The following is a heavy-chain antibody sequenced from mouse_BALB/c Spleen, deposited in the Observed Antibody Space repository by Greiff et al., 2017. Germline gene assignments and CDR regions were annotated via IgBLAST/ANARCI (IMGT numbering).Heavy chain of an antibody. V-gene: IGHV5-6-5*01. J-gene: IGHJ2*01. CDR3: AREGAITTVVATSGFDY. CDR1: GFTFSSYA. CDR2: ISSGGST. D-gene: IGHD1-1*01. Sequence: DVKLVESGGGLVKPGGSLKLSCAASGFTFSSYAMSWVRQTPEKRLEWVASISSGGSTYYPDSVKGRFTISRDNARNILYLQMSSLRSEDTAMYYCAREGAITTVVATSGFDYWGQGTTLTVSS.